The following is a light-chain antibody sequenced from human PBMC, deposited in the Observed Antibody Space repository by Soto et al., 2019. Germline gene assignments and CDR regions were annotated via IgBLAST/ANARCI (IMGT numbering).Light chain of an antibody. CDR2: NNN. J-gene: IGLJ2*01. Sequence: QSVLIQPPSASGTPGQRVTISCSGSSPTIGRNTVNWYQQLPGAAPTLLIYNNNQRPSGVPDRFSGSKSGTSASLAISGLQSEDETDYYCAAWDDSLNGVVFGGGTQLTVL. V-gene: IGLV1-44*01. CDR1: SPTIGRNT. CDR3: AAWDDSLNGVV.